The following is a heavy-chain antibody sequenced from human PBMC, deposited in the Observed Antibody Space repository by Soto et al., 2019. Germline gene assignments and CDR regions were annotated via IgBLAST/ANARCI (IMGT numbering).Heavy chain of an antibody. V-gene: IGHV4-30-4*01. CDR1: GGSSTDGDHY. Sequence: SEPLFLLCTASGGSSTDGDHYRCCIRETPGKELGWIGNIHYSGSTHYTPSLQSRVTISLDTSKNQFPLKLNSVTAADSAGCYCARSYKVAGPYYYDTCGPFAYWGLGTLVTVSS. CDR3: ARSYKVAGPYYYDTCGPFAY. J-gene: IGHJ4*02. D-gene: IGHD3-22*01. CDR2: IHYSGST.